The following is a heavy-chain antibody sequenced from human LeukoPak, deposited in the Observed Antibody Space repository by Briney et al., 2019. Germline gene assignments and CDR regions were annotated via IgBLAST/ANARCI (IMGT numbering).Heavy chain of an antibody. CDR1: GFTFNSYE. CDR3: ARMAVAGQYNDY. V-gene: IGHV3-48*03. CDR2: ISSSGDGL. J-gene: IGHJ4*02. D-gene: IGHD6-19*01. Sequence: GGSLRLSCAASGFTFNSYEMSWVRQAPGKGLEWVSYISSSGDGLYYADSVKGRFTISRDNARNSLYLQMNSLRAEDTAIYYCARMAVAGQYNDYWGQGTLVTVSS.